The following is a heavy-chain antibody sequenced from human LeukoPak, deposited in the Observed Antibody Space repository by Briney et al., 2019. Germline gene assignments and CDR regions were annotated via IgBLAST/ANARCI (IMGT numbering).Heavy chain of an antibody. Sequence: GGSLRLSCAASGFTFSDYYMSWVRQAPGKGLEWVSYISSSSSYTNYADSVKGRFTISRDNAKNSLYLQMNSLGAEDTAVYYCARDGGSGSYYDYWGQGTLVTVSS. CDR2: ISSSSSYT. J-gene: IGHJ4*02. CDR1: GFTFSDYY. CDR3: ARDGGSGSYYDY. D-gene: IGHD3-10*01. V-gene: IGHV3-11*06.